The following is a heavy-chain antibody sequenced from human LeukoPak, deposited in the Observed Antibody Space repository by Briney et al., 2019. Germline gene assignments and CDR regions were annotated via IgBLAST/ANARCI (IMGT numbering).Heavy chain of an antibody. J-gene: IGHJ4*02. CDR1: GFTFSSYS. V-gene: IGHV3-21*01. CDR2: ISSSSSYI. D-gene: IGHD2-15*01. Sequence: GGSLRLSCAASGFTFSSYSMNWVRQAPGEGLEWVSSISSSSSYIYYADSVKGRFTISRDNAKNSLYLQMNSLRAEDTAVYYCARDLGGGPSDYWGQGTLVTASS. CDR3: ARDLGGGPSDY.